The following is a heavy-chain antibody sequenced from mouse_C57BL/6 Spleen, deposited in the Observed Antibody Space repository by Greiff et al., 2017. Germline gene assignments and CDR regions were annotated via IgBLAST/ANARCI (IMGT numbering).Heavy chain of an antibody. Sequence: QVHVKQSGAELVRPGASVKLSCKASGYTFTDYYINWVKQRPGQGLEWIARIYPGSGNTYYNEKFKGKATLTAEKSSSTAYMQLSSLTSEDSAVYFCARRDYSYWYFDVWGTGTTVTVSS. CDR1: GYTFTDYY. D-gene: IGHD1-1*01. CDR3: ARRDYSYWYFDV. J-gene: IGHJ1*03. CDR2: IYPGSGNT. V-gene: IGHV1-76*01.